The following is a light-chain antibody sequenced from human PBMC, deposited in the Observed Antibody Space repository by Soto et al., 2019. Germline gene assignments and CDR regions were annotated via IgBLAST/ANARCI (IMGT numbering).Light chain of an antibody. CDR1: QSISSW. CDR2: DAS. J-gene: IGKJ1*01. V-gene: IGKV1-5*01. CDR3: QQYNSYSCT. Sequence: DXXMTQSPSTLSASVGDRVTITCRASQSISSWLAWYQQKPGKAPKLLIYDASSLESGVPSRFSGSGSGTEFTLTISSLQPDDFATYYCQQYNSYSCTFGQGTKVEIK.